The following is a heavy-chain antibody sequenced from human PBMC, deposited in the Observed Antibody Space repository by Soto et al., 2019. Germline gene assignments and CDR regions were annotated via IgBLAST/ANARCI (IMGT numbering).Heavy chain of an antibody. J-gene: IGHJ3*02. CDR2: IYYSGST. V-gene: IGHV4-59*01. Sequence: LEILSLTCTASGGSIISYYWSWIRQPPGKGLEWIGYIYYSGSTNYNPSLKSRVTISVDTSKNQFSLKLSSVTAADTAVYYCARAGGDYVGYAFDIWGQGTMVTVSS. D-gene: IGHD4-17*01. CDR1: GGSIISYY. CDR3: ARAGGDYVGYAFDI.